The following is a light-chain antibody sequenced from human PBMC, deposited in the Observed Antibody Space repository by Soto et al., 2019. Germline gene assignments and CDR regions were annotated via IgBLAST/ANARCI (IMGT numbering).Light chain of an antibody. CDR1: SSDVGGYNY. CDR2: VVS. CDR3: NSYTSTSTLL. Sequence: QSALAQPTSVSGSPGQSIAISCTGTSSDVGGYNYVSWHQQHPGKAPKVLISVVSNRPSGVSNRFSGSKSGNTASLTISGLQPEDEADYYCNSYTSTSTLLFGGGTQLTVL. V-gene: IGLV2-14*01. J-gene: IGLJ2*01.